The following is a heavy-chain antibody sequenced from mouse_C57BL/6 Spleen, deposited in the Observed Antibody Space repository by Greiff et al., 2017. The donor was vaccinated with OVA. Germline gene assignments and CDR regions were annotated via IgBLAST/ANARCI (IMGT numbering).Heavy chain of an antibody. Sequence: DVKLVESGGDLVKPGGSLKLSCAASGFTFSSYGMSWVRQTPDKRLEWVATISSGGSYTYYPDSVKGRFTISRDNAKNTLYLQMSSLKSEDTAMYYCARPYDGYFYYFDYWGQGTTLTVSS. D-gene: IGHD2-3*01. CDR2: ISSGGSYT. V-gene: IGHV5-6*02. CDR3: ARPYDGYFYYFDY. CDR1: GFTFSSYG. J-gene: IGHJ2*01.